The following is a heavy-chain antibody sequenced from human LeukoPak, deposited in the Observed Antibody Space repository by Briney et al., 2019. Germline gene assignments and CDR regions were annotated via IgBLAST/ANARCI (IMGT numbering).Heavy chain of an antibody. Sequence: ASVKVSCKASGYTFTSYDINWVRQATGQGLEWMGWMNPNSGNTGYAQKFQGRVTMTRNTSISTAYMELSSLRSEDTAVYYCARSAGWNYEVNWFDPWGQGTLVTVSS. J-gene: IGHJ5*02. V-gene: IGHV1-8*01. CDR2: MNPNSGNT. CDR3: ARSAGWNYEVNWFDP. CDR1: GYTFTSYD. D-gene: IGHD1-7*01.